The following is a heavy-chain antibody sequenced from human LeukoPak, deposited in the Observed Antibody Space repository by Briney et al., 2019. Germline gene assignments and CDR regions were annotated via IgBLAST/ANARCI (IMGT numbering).Heavy chain of an antibody. CDR2: INNDGSRT. D-gene: IGHD2-15*01. Sequence: GGSLRLSCAASGFTFSSYWMHWVRQAPGKGLVWVSRINNDGSRTTCADSVKGRFTISRDNAKNTLYLQMNSLRAEDTAVYYCARDYGGSCGYWGQGTLVTVSS. CDR3: ARDYGGSCGY. J-gene: IGHJ4*02. V-gene: IGHV3-74*01. CDR1: GFTFSSYW.